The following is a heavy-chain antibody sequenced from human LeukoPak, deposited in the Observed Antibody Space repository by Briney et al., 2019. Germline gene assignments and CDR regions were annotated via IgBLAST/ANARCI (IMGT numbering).Heavy chain of an antibody. CDR1: GFTFRNYW. V-gene: IGHV3-7*01. J-gene: IGHJ4*02. D-gene: IGHD1-1*01. Sequence: QPGGSLRLSCAASGFTFRNYWMSWVRQAPGKGLHWVANIKQDGSEKYYVDSVKGRFTISRDNAKNSLYLQMNSLRAEDTAVYYCVIAYSSSENWRFDYWGQGTLVTVSS. CDR2: IKQDGSEK. CDR3: VIAYSSSENWRFDY.